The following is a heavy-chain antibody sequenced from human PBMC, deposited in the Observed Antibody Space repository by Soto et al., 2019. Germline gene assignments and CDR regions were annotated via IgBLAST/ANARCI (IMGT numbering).Heavy chain of an antibody. V-gene: IGHV3-33*01. CDR1: GFTFSSYG. Sequence: GGSLRLSCAASGFTFSSYGMHWVRQAPGKGLEWVAVIWYDGSNKYYADSVKGRFTISRDNSKNTLYLQMNSLRAEETAVYYCAREGSSYYDFWSGLTPRFYYYYYMDVWGKGTTVTVSS. CDR3: AREGSSYYDFWSGLTPRFYYYYYMDV. J-gene: IGHJ6*03. D-gene: IGHD3-3*01. CDR2: IWYDGSNK.